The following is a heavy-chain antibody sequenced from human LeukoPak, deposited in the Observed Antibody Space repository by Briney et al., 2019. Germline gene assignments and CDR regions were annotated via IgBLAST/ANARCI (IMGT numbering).Heavy chain of an antibody. CDR2: IFYSGST. J-gene: IGHJ4*02. V-gene: IGHV4-39*01. Sequence: SETLSLTCTFSGGSISSSSHYWAWIRQPPGKGLEWTGSIFYSGSTYYNPSLKSQITISVDTSKNQFSLRLRSVTAADTAVYCCARQSGSSVDWGQGTLVTVSS. CDR1: GGSISSSSHY. D-gene: IGHD1-26*01. CDR3: ARQSGSSVD.